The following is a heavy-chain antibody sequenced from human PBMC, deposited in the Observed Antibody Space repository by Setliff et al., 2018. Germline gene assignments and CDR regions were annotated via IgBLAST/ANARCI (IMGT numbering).Heavy chain of an antibody. CDR2: MNPNSGKT. J-gene: IGHJ6*03. D-gene: IGHD3-3*01. Sequence: ASVKVSCKASGYPFISYDINWVRQAPGQGLEWMGWMNPNSGKTGYAQKFQGRVIMTRNTSISTAYLELSTLRVEDTAVYYCAKDSQSQYNFLSGSRYYYWYMDVWGKGTTVTVSS. CDR1: GYPFISYD. CDR3: AKDSQSQYNFLSGSRYYYWYMDV. V-gene: IGHV1-8*02.